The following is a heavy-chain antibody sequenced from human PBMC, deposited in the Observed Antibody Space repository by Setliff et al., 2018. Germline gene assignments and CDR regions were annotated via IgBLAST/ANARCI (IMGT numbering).Heavy chain of an antibody. CDR1: GYSISSGYI. CDR3: ARHRSGPLDY. J-gene: IGHJ4*02. D-gene: IGHD6-19*01. CDR2: IYHSGST. Sequence: SETLSLTCTVSGYSISSGYIWGWIRQPPGKGLEWIGSIYHSGSTYYNPSLKSRVTISVDTSKNQFSLKLSSVTAADTAVYYCARHRSGPLDYWGRGTLVTVSS. V-gene: IGHV4-38-2*02.